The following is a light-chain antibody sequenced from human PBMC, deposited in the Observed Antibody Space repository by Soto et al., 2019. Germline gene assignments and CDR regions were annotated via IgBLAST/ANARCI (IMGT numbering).Light chain of an antibody. CDR3: SSYAGSSTYV. Sequence: QSVLTQPPSASGSPGQSVTISCTGTSSDVGFYNYVSWFQQHPGKAPKLIIYEVNKRPSGVPDRFSGSKSGNTASLTVSGLQAEDEADYYCSSYAGSSTYVFGTGTKVTVL. CDR1: SSDVGFYNY. CDR2: EVN. V-gene: IGLV2-8*01. J-gene: IGLJ1*01.